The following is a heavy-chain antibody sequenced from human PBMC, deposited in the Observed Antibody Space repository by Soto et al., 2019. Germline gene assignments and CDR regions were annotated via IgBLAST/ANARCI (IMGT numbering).Heavy chain of an antibody. J-gene: IGHJ4*02. CDR1: GFSLSTSAVG. CDR3: AHRPLSVRYFDWLFDY. D-gene: IGHD3-9*01. V-gene: IGHV2-5*01. CDR2: IYWNDDK. Sequence: SGPTLVHPTKTLTLTCTFSGFSLSTSAVGVGWIRQPPGKALEWLALIYWNDDKRYSPSLKSRLTITKDTSKNQVVLTMTNMDPVDTATYYCAHRPLSVRYFDWLFDYWGQGTLVTVSS.